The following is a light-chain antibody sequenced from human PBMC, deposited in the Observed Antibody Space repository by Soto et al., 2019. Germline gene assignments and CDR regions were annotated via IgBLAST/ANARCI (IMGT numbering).Light chain of an antibody. CDR1: QSVSNNY. J-gene: IGKJ1*01. V-gene: IGKV3-20*01. CDR3: QQYGSSGT. CDR2: GAS. Sequence: ESVLMQVAGTSSLSQGERATLSCRASQSVSNNYLAWYQQKPGQAPRLLIYGASNRATGIPDRFSGSGSGTDFTLTISRLEPEDFAVYYCQQYGSSGTFGQGTKV.